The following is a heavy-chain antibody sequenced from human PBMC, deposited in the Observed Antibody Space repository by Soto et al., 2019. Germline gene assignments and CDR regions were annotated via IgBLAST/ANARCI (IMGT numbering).Heavy chain of an antibody. J-gene: IGHJ4*02. Sequence: QITLKESGPTLVKPTQPLTLTCTFSGFSLSTSGVGVGWIRQPPGKALEWLALIYWDDDKRYTPSLKSRLTITKDTSKNQVVLTMTNMDPVDTATYYCAHRPRDAYNFDYWGQGTLVTVSS. CDR2: IYWDDDK. CDR3: AHRPRDAYNFDY. D-gene: IGHD2-2*01. CDR1: GFSLSTSGVG. V-gene: IGHV2-5*02.